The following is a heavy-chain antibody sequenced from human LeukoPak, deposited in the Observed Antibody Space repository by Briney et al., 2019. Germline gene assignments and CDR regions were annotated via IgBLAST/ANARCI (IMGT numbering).Heavy chain of an antibody. V-gene: IGHV3-23*01. J-gene: IGHJ5*02. Sequence: GGSLRLSCAASGFTFNSYAMSWVRQAPGKGLEWVSSISRIGGTMNYADSVKGRFIISRDNSNNTMYLQMSSLRAEDTAVYYCAKDFVGTGTFRAGDHWGQGTLVTVSS. CDR2: ISRIGGTM. CDR3: AKDFVGTGTFRAGDH. CDR1: GFTFNSYA. D-gene: IGHD2-8*02.